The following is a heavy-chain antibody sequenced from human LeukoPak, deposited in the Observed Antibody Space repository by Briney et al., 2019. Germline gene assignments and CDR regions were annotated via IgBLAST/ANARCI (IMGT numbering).Heavy chain of an antibody. CDR2: IYDSGST. V-gene: IGHV4-34*10. J-gene: IGHJ4*02. Sequence: SETLSLTCAVYGGSFSGYYWSWIRQSPGKGLEWIGEIYDSGSTNYNPSLKSRVTMLIDTSKSQFSLKLTSVTAADTAMYYCARRVVAAAMYNYWGQGTLVTVSS. CDR1: GGSFSGYY. CDR3: ARRVVAAAMYNY. D-gene: IGHD2-2*01.